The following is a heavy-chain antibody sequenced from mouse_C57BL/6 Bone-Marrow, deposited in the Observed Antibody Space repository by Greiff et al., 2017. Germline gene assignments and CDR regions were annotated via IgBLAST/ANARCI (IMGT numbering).Heavy chain of an antibody. Sequence: QVQLQQPGAELVKPGASVKLSCKASGYTFTSYWMQWVKQRPGQGLEWIGEIDPSDRYTNYNQKFKGKATLTVDTSSSTAYMQLSSLTSEDSAVYYCARSGDYGDYYAMDYWGQGTSVTVSS. D-gene: IGHD2-4*01. V-gene: IGHV1-50*01. CDR3: ARSGDYGDYYAMDY. CDR2: IDPSDRYT. J-gene: IGHJ4*01. CDR1: GYTFTSYW.